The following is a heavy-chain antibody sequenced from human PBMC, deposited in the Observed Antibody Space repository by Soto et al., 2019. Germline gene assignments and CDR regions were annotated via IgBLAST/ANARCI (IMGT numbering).Heavy chain of an antibody. CDR1: GGSISSSSYY. Sequence: QLQLQESGPGLVKPSETLSLTCTVSGGSISSSSYYWGWIRQPPGKGLEWIGSIYYSGSTYYNPSLKSRVTISVDTSKNQFSLKLSSVTAADTAVYYCPRHRYSGYDVPVFFSFDPWGQGTLVTVSS. J-gene: IGHJ5*02. D-gene: IGHD5-12*01. CDR3: PRHRYSGYDVPVFFSFDP. V-gene: IGHV4-39*01. CDR2: IYYSGST.